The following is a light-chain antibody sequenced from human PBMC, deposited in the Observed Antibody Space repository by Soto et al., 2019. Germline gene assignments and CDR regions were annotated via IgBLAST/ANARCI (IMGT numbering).Light chain of an antibody. CDR3: CSSGGSPTDV. V-gene: IGLV2-23*02. CDR2: EVN. CDR1: SSNVGSYKL. J-gene: IGLJ1*01. Sequence: QSALTQPASVSGSPGQSITIPCTGTSSNVGSYKLVSWYQQHPGKAPKLMNFEVNKRPSGVFNRFSGSKSGNTASLTISGLKVEDEADYYCCSSGGSPTDVFGTGTKLTVL.